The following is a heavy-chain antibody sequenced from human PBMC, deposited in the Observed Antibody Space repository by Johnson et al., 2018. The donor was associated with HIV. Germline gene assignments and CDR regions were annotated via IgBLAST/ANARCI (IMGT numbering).Heavy chain of an antibody. CDR2: IFSGGST. V-gene: IGHV3-66*01. CDR3: ARDRYSSSWSDAFDI. CDR1: GFTVSSNY. Sequence: VQLVESGGGLVQPGGSLRLSCAASGFTVSSNYMSWVRQAPGKGLEWVSVIFSGGSTYYADSVKGRFTISRDNAKNSMYLQMNSLRAEDTAVYYCARDRYSSSWSDAFDIWGQGTMVTVSS. J-gene: IGHJ3*02. D-gene: IGHD6-13*01.